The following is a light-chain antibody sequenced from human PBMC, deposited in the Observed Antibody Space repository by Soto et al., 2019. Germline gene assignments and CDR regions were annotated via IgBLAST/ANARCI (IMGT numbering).Light chain of an antibody. Sequence: QSALTQPRSVSGAPGQSVTISCTGTSNDVGGYNFVSGYQQHPGKVPKLFIYDVSRRPSGVPDRFSGSKSGNTASLTISGLQAEDEADYYCSSYAGSYTLVFGGGTKLTVL. V-gene: IGLV2-11*01. J-gene: IGLJ2*01. CDR3: SSYAGSYTLV. CDR2: DVS. CDR1: SNDVGGYNF.